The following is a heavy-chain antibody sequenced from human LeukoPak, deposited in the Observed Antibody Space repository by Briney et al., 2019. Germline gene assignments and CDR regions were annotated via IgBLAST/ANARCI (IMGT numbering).Heavy chain of an antibody. CDR2: INPNSGGT. V-gene: IGHV1-2*02. J-gene: IGHJ4*02. Sequence: EASVKVSCKASGYTFTSSNINWVRQATGQGLEWMGWINPNSGGTYYAQNQQGRVTMTRDTSISTTYMELSRLRSDDAGVYYCAPGRLYGTGETAFDYWGQGTLVTVSS. CDR1: GYTFTSSN. D-gene: IGHD5-18*01. CDR3: APGRLYGTGETAFDY.